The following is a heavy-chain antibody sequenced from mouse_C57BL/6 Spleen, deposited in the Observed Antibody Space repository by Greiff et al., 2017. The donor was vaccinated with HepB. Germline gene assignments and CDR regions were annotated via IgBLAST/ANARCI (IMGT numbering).Heavy chain of an antibody. D-gene: IGHD2-4*01. CDR3: TTDYYDYDGTGTVRYAMDY. V-gene: IGHV14-4*01. Sequence: VQLQQSGAELVRPGASVKLSCTASGFNIKDYYMHWVKQRPEQGLEWIGWIDPENGDTEYASKFQGKATITADTSSTTAYLQLDYQTSEDTAVYFYTTDYYDYDGTGTVRYAMDYWGQGTSVTVSS. CDR1: GFNIKDYY. CDR2: IDPENGDT. J-gene: IGHJ4*01.